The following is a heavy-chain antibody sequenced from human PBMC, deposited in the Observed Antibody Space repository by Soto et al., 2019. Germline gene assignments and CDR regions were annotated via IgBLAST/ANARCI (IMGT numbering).Heavy chain of an antibody. Sequence: GASVKVSCKTSGCIFTAYGLAWLRQAPGQRPEWMGWVSTNDDRTNYAQKFQGRVTMTTDRSTTTTSMELRSLRPDDTAVYYCARELNTESSAYYSFAFWGQGTLVTVSS. CDR2: VSTNDDRT. CDR1: GCIFTAYG. CDR3: ARELNTESSAYYSFAF. J-gene: IGHJ4*02. D-gene: IGHD3-22*01. V-gene: IGHV1-18*01.